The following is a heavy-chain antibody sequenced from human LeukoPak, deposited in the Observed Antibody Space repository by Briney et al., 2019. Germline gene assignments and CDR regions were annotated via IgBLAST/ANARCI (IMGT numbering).Heavy chain of an antibody. J-gene: IGHJ3*02. CDR3: ARRKHNFDAFDI. V-gene: IGHV4-31*03. CDR1: GGSISSGGYY. CDR2: IYYSGST. D-gene: IGHD1-20*01. Sequence: SQTLSLTCTVSGGSISSGGYYWSWIRQHPGKGLEWIGYIYYSGSTYYNPSLKSRVTISVDTSKNQFSLKLSSVTAVDTAVYYCARRKHNFDAFDIWGQGTMVTVSS.